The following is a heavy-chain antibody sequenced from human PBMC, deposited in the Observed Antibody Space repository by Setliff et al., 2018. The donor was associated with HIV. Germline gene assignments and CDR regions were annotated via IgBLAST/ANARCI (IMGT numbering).Heavy chain of an antibody. Sequence: SETLSLTCTVSGDSINSGNYYWSWIRQHPGKGLEWIGYIYYSGSTYYSPSLKSRVTISEDTSKNQFSLKLRSVTAADTAVYYCATSPAGEILGSRPFYFDYWGQGTLVTVSS. CDR2: IYYSGST. CDR1: GDSINSGNYY. V-gene: IGHV4-31*03. J-gene: IGHJ4*02. D-gene: IGHD3-10*01. CDR3: ATSPAGEILGSRPFYFDY.